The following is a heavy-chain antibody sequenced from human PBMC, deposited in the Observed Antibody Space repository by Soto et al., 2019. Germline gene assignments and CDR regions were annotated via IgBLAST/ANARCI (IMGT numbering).Heavy chain of an antibody. CDR3: ARDQKTTGYSSGFLPFDY. D-gene: IGHD6-19*01. V-gene: IGHV6-1*01. J-gene: IGHJ4*02. Sequence: KQSQTLSLTCAISGDSVSSNSAAWNWIRQSPSRGLEWLGRTYYRSKWYNDYAVSVKSRITINPDTSKNQFSLQLNSVTPEDTAVYYCARDQKTTGYSSGFLPFDYWGQGTLVTVSS. CDR2: TYYRSKWYN. CDR1: GDSVSSNSAA.